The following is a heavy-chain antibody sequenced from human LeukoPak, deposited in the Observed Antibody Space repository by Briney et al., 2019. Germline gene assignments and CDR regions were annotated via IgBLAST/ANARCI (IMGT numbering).Heavy chain of an antibody. CDR2: INNNGGAI. CDR3: ARGRNYVDVALDY. Sequence: GGSLRLSCAASGFTFSTYSMNWVRQAPGKGLEWVSYINNNGGAIYYADSVKGRSTISRDNAENSLYLQMNSLRAEDTAVYYCARGRNYVDVALDYWGQGTLVTVSS. D-gene: IGHD3-10*02. J-gene: IGHJ4*02. CDR1: GFTFSTYS. V-gene: IGHV3-48*01.